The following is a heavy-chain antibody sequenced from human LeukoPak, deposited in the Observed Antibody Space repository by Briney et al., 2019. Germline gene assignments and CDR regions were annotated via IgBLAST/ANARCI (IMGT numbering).Heavy chain of an antibody. Sequence: GGSLRLSCAASGFTFTSYAMSWVRQAPGKGLEWVSGVSGSGDSTYYADSVKGRFTISRDNSKNTLYLQMNSLRAEDTAVYYCAKDWNYDSSGLNYFDHWGQGTMVTVSS. CDR3: AKDWNYDSSGLNYFDH. CDR2: VSGSGDST. D-gene: IGHD3-22*01. J-gene: IGHJ4*02. V-gene: IGHV3-23*01. CDR1: GFTFTSYA.